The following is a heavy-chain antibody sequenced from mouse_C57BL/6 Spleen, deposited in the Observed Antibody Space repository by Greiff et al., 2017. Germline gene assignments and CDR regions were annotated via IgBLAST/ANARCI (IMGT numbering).Heavy chain of an antibody. D-gene: IGHD4-1*01. V-gene: IGHV1-39*01. CDR2: INPNFGTT. CDR3: ARREIVTGPLDG. Sequence: VHVKQSGPELVKPGASVKISCKASGYSFTDYNMNWVKQSNGKSLEWIGVINPNFGTTSYNQKFKGKATLTVDQSSSTAYMQLNSRTSEDSAVYYCARREIVTGPLDGWGQGTLVTVSA. CDR1: GYSFTDYN. J-gene: IGHJ3*02.